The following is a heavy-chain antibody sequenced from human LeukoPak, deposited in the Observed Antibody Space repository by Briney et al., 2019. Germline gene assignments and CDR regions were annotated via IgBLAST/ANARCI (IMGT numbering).Heavy chain of an antibody. CDR2: IIPIFGTA. D-gene: IGHD3-22*01. Sequence: ASVKVSCKASGGTFSSHAISWVRQAPGQGLEWMGGIIPIFGTANYAQKFQGRVTITADESTSTAYMELSSLRSEDTAVYYCARASSGYYAYHLDFQHWGQGTLVTVSS. V-gene: IGHV1-69*01. CDR3: ARASSGYYAYHLDFQH. J-gene: IGHJ1*01. CDR1: GGTFSSHA.